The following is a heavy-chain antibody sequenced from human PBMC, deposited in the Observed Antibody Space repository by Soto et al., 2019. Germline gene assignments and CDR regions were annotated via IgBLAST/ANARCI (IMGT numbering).Heavy chain of an antibody. CDR1: GGSISSHY. J-gene: IGHJ4*02. D-gene: IGHD1-26*01. V-gene: IGHV4-59*08. CDR2: IYYSGST. CDR3: ARGGGSPDY. Sequence: SETLSLTCTVSGGSISSHYWSWIRQPQGKGLEWIGYIYYSGSTNYNPSLKSRVTISVDTSKNQFSLKLSSVTAADTAVYYCARGGGSPDYWGQGTLVTVSS.